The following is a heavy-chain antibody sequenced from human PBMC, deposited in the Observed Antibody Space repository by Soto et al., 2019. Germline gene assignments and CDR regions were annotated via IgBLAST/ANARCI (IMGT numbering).Heavy chain of an antibody. V-gene: IGHV3-64*01. Sequence: GGSLRLSCAASGFTFSSYAMHWVRQAPGKGLEYVSAISSNGGSTYYANSVKGRFTISRDNSKNTLYLQMGSLRAEDMAVYYCARDRQGSGSYVYYYYMDVWGKGTTVTVSS. CDR1: GFTFSSYA. CDR2: ISSNGGST. CDR3: ARDRQGSGSYVYYYYMDV. J-gene: IGHJ6*03. D-gene: IGHD3-10*01.